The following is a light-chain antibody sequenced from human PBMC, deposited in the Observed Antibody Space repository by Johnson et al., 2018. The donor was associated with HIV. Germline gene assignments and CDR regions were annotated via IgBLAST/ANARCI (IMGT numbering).Light chain of an antibody. CDR3: GTWDTSLSAGGV. CDR1: NSNIGNNY. V-gene: IGLV1-51*02. J-gene: IGLJ1*01. CDR2: ENN. Sequence: QSVLTQPPSVSAAPGQKVTISCSGSNSNIGNNYVSWYHQVPGTTPKLLIYENNKRPSGIRDRFSGSKSGTSATLGITGLQTGAEADDYCGTWDTSLSAGGVFGTGTKVTVL.